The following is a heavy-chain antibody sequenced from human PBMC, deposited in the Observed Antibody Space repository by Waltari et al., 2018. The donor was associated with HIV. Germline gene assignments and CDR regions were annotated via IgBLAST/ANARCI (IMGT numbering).Heavy chain of an antibody. CDR1: GFSFSTSW. D-gene: IGHD3-10*01. V-gene: IGHV3-7*01. CDR2: MKEDGSEK. CDR3: ATGFVPGY. Sequence: EVQLVESGGGLVQPGESLRLSCTASGFSFSTSWMSWVRQSPGKGLEWVANMKEDGSEKRYADSVKSRFIISRDNAMNSLYLQMNNLRAEDTAVYYCATGFVPGYWGQGTLVTVSS. J-gene: IGHJ4*02.